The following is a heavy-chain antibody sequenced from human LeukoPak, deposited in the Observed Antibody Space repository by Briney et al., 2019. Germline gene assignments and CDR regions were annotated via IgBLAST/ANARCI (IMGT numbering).Heavy chain of an antibody. J-gene: IGHJ6*02. CDR1: GYTFTSYG. CDR3: ARDGDIVVVPAAVHYYYYGMDV. D-gene: IGHD2-2*01. V-gene: IGHV1-18*01. Sequence: ASVKVSCKASGYTFTSYGISWVRQAPGQGLEWMGWISAYNGNTNYAQKLQGRVTMTTDTSTSTAYMELMSLRSDDTAVYYCARDGDIVVVPAAVHYYYYGMDVWGQGTTVTVSS. CDR2: ISAYNGNT.